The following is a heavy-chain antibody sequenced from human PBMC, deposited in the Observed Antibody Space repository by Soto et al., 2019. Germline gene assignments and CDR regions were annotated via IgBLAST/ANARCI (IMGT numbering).Heavy chain of an antibody. CDR1: GDTFTNLD. J-gene: IGHJ3*02. D-gene: IGHD3-10*01. CDR2: MHANSGDR. CDR3: VRYIFGRGFGI. V-gene: IGHV1-8*01. Sequence: QVQLVQSGAEVKKPGASVKVSCKASGDTFTNLDLNWVRQATGQGLEWVGWMHANSGDRGYAQKFQDRVTLTRDTSISTAYKVLSSRRSEDTAVYYCVRYIFGRGFGIWGQGTKVTVSS.